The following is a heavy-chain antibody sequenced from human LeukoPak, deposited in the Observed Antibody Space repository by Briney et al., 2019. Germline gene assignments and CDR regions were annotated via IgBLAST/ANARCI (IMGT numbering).Heavy chain of an antibody. V-gene: IGHV3-21*04. D-gene: IGHD5-12*01. J-gene: IGHJ3*02. Sequence: SGGSLRLSCVASGFTFSSYSMNWVRQAPGKGLEWISCISSSSSYIYYADSVKGRFTISRDNAKNSVYLQMNSLRAEDTAVFRGGYDSADAFDIWGQGTMVTVSS. CDR3: GYDSADAFDI. CDR1: GFTFSSYS. CDR2: ISSSSSYI.